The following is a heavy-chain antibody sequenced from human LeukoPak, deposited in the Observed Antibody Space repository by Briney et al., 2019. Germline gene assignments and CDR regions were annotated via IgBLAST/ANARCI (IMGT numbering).Heavy chain of an antibody. CDR2: IHGGGDVT. CDR1: GFTFSNYA. Sequence: GGSLRLSCAVSGFTFSNYAMNWVRQAPEKGLEWVSTIHGGGDVTYYADSVKGRFTISRDNSKNTLYLQMNSLRAEDTAVYYCASGLSLAQFFDYWGQGTLVTVSS. J-gene: IGHJ4*02. D-gene: IGHD3-16*02. CDR3: ASGLSLAQFFDY. V-gene: IGHV3-23*01.